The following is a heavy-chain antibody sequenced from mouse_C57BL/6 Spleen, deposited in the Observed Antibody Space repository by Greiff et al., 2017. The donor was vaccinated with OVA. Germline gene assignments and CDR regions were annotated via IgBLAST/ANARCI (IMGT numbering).Heavy chain of an antibody. V-gene: IGHV1-72*01. CDR3: ARKNGYYSAVDY. D-gene: IGHD2-3*01. Sequence: QVQLQQSGAELVKPGASVKLSCKASGYTFTSYWMHWVKQRPGRGLEWIGRIDPNSGGTKYNEKFKSKATLTVDKHSSTAYMQLSSLTSEESAVYYYARKNGYYSAVDYWGQGTSVTVSS. J-gene: IGHJ4*01. CDR1: GYTFTSYW. CDR2: IDPNSGGT.